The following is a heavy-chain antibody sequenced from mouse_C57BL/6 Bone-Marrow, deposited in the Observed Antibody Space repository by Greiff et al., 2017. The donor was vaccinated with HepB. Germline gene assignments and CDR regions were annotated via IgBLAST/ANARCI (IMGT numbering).Heavy chain of an antibody. J-gene: IGHJ1*03. V-gene: IGHV5-17*01. CDR3: ARGYYGSSPYWYFDV. CDR1: GFTFSDYG. D-gene: IGHD1-1*01. CDR2: ISSGSSTI. Sequence: EVMLVESGGGLVKPGGSLKLSCAASGFTFSDYGMHWVRQAPEKGLEWVAYISSGSSTIYYADTVKGRFTISRDNAKTTLFLQMTSLRSEDTAMYYCARGYYGSSPYWYFDVWGTGTTVTVSS.